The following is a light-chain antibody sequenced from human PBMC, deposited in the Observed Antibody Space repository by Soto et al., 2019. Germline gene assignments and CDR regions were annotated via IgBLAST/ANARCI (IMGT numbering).Light chain of an antibody. V-gene: IGLV1-47*01. Sequence: QPVLTQPPSASGTPGQRVNISCSGSSSNIGSNYVYWYRQFPGTAPKLLIQRNNQRPSGVPARFSGSKSGNTASLTISGLQAEDEADYYCSSYTSSSTYVFGTGTKLTVL. CDR1: SSNIGSNY. CDR3: SSYTSSSTYV. CDR2: RNN. J-gene: IGLJ1*01.